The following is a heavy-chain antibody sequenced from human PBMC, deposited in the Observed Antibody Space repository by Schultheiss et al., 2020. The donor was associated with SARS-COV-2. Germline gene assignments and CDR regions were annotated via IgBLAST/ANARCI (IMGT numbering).Heavy chain of an antibody. D-gene: IGHD2-8*01. V-gene: IGHV1-2*06. CDR2: INPNSAYT. J-gene: IGHJ4*02. Sequence: ASVKVSCKASGYIFTGYYIHWLRQAPGQGLEWMGRINPNSAYTNYAQKFQGRVTITRDTSISAAYMELSSLSSDDTAVYYCARGSPVGQCTTVKCSLDFWGRGTLVTGSS. CDR3: ARGSPVGQCTTVKCSLDF. CDR1: GYIFTGYY.